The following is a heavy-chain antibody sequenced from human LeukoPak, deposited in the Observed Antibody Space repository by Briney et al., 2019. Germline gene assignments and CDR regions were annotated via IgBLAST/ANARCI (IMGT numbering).Heavy chain of an antibody. CDR3: ARAFHSSSWYDY. Sequence: ASVKVSCKAPGGTFSSYAISWVRQAPGQGLEWMGRIIPILGIANYAQKFQGRVTITADKSTSTAYMELSSLRSEDTAVYYCARAFHSSSWYDYWGQGTLVTVSS. V-gene: IGHV1-69*04. D-gene: IGHD6-13*01. CDR1: GGTFSSYA. J-gene: IGHJ4*02. CDR2: IIPILGIA.